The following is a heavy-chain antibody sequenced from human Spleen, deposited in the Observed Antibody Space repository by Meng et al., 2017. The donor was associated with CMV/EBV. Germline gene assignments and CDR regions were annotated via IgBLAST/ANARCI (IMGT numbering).Heavy chain of an antibody. D-gene: IGHD4-17*01. Sequence: GESLKISCAASGFTFSSYWMSWVRQAPGKGLEWVANIKQDEGEKYYVDSVKGRFTISRDNSKNTLYLQMNSLRAEDTAVYYCARDGGDYGDSYYYYYSMDVWGQGTTVTVSS. CDR3: ARDGGDYGDSYYYYYSMDV. J-gene: IGHJ6*02. CDR2: IKQDEGEK. V-gene: IGHV3-7*01. CDR1: GFTFSSYW.